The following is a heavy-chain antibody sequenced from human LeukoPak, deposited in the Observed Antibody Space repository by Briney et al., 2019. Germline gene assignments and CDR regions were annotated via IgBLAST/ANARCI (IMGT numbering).Heavy chain of an antibody. J-gene: IGHJ4*02. CDR2: ISPSGNSK. Sequence: GGSLRLPCATSTFTFSSYTMYWVRQAPGKGLEWVSSISPSGNSKYHADSVKGRFTISRDNAENSLYMQMNSLRAEDTGVYYCVRDFLGESGAGGYWGQGTLVTVSS. CDR3: VRDFLGESGAGGY. CDR1: TFTFSSYT. V-gene: IGHV3-21*01. D-gene: IGHD3-10*01.